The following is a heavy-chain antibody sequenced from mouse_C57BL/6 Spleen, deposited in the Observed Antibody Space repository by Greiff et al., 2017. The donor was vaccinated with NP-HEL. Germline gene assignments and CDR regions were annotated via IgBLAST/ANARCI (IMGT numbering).Heavy chain of an antibody. CDR1: GFTFSDYY. CDR3: AREGDGYYVDY. Sequence: EVQLVESEGGLVQPGSSMKLSCTASGFTFSDYYMAWVRQVPEKGLEWVANINYDGSSTYYLDSLKSRFIISRDNAKNILYLQMSSLKSEDTATYYCAREGDGYYVDYWGQGTTLTVSS. D-gene: IGHD2-3*01. CDR2: INYDGSST. J-gene: IGHJ2*01. V-gene: IGHV5-16*01.